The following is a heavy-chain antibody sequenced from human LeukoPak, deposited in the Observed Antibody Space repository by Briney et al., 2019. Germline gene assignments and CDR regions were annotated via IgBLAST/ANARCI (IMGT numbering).Heavy chain of an antibody. CDR3: ARDYGDYSDY. Sequence: PGGSLRLSCAASGFTFSSYGMSWVRQAPGKGLEWVANIKQDGSEKYYVDSVKGRFTISRDNAKNSLYLQMNSLRAEDTAVYYCARDYGDYSDYWGQGTLVTVSS. V-gene: IGHV3-7*04. CDR2: IKQDGSEK. CDR1: GFTFSSYG. J-gene: IGHJ4*02. D-gene: IGHD4-17*01.